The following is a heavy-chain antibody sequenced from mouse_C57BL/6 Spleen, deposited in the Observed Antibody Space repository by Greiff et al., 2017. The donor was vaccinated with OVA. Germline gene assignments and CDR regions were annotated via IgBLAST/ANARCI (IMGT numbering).Heavy chain of an antibody. CDR2: ISSGGSYT. CDR3: ARRSSYDYDAWFAY. Sequence: EVKVVESGGDLVKPGGSLKLSCAASGFTFSSYGMSWVRQTPDKRLEWVATISSGGSYTYYPDSVKGRFTISRDNAKNTLYLQMSSLKSEDTAMYYCARRSSYDYDAWFAYGGQGTLVTVSA. J-gene: IGHJ3*01. D-gene: IGHD2-4*01. CDR1: GFTFSSYG. V-gene: IGHV5-6*02.